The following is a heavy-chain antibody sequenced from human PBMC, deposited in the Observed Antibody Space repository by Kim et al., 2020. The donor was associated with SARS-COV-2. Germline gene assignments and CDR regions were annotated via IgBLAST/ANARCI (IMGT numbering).Heavy chain of an antibody. CDR2: IYYSGST. V-gene: IGHV4-39*01. D-gene: IGHD6-13*01. J-gene: IGHJ4*02. CDR1: GGSISSSSYY. CDR3: ARVSQQQLVYY. Sequence: SETLSLTCTVSGGSISSSSYYWGWIRQPPGKGLEWIGSIYYSGSTYYNPSLKSRVTISVDTSKNQFSLKLSSVTAADTAVYYCARVSQQQLVYYWGQGTLVTVSS.